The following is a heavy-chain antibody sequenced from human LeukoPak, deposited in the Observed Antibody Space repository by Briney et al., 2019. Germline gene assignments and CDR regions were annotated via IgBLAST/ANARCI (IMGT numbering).Heavy chain of an antibody. CDR3: ARDRYYYDSSGYYVNWFDP. Sequence: SETLSLTCTVSGGSISSYYWSWIRQPAGKGLEWIGRIYTSGSTNYNPSLKSRVTMSVDTSKNQFSLKLSSVTAADTAVYYCARDRYYYDSSGYYVNWFDPWGQGTLVTVSS. J-gene: IGHJ5*02. CDR1: GGSISSYY. V-gene: IGHV4-4*07. CDR2: IYTSGST. D-gene: IGHD3-22*01.